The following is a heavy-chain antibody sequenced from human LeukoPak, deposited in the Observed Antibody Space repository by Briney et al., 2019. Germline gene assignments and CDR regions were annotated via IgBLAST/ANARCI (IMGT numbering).Heavy chain of an antibody. CDR1: GGTISSYY. D-gene: IGHD6-13*01. Sequence: SETLSLTCTASGGTISSYYWSWIRQPPGKGLEWIWYIYNSGSTNYNPTLKSRVTISVDTSKNQFSLKLSSVTAADTAVYYCARDAGYSSSWDHAFDIWGQGTMVTVSS. J-gene: IGHJ3*02. V-gene: IGHV4-59*01. CDR2: IYNSGST. CDR3: ARDAGYSSSWDHAFDI.